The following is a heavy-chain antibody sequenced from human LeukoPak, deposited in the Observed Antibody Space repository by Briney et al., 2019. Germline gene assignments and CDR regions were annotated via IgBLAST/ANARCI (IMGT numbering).Heavy chain of an antibody. Sequence: PGGSLRLSCAASGFSFSSYSMNWVRQAPGKGLEWVSYISSDTSTIYYADSVKGRFTISRDNAKKSLYLQMNSLRAEDTAVYYCAELGITMIGGVWGKGTTVTISS. J-gene: IGHJ6*04. CDR1: GFSFSSYS. CDR2: ISSDTSTI. V-gene: IGHV3-48*01. CDR3: AELGITMIGGV. D-gene: IGHD3-10*02.